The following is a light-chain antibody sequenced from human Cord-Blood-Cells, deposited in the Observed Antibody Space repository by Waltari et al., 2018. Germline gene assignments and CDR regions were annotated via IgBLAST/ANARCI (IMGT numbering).Light chain of an antibody. CDR1: QSVSSY. Sequence: EIVFTQSPATLPLSPGERATLSCRASQSVSSYLAWYQQKPGQSPRLLIYDASNRATGSPAMFSGSGSGTDFTLTISSLEPEDLAVYYCQQRSNWPPTFGQGTKVEIK. J-gene: IGKJ1*01. V-gene: IGKV3-11*01. CDR3: QQRSNWPPT. CDR2: DAS.